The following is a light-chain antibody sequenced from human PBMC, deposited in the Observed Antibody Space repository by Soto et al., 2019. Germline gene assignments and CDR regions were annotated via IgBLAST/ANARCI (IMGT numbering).Light chain of an antibody. CDR3: QQYIKWPIT. CDR2: KAS. Sequence: IQMTQTPSTLSASVGDRVTITCRASQSISSWLAWYQQKPGKAPKLLIYKASTLKSGVPSRFSGSGSGTEFTLTVSSLQSEDFAVYYCQQYIKWPITFGQGTRLEIK. CDR1: QSISSW. V-gene: IGKV1-5*03. J-gene: IGKJ5*01.